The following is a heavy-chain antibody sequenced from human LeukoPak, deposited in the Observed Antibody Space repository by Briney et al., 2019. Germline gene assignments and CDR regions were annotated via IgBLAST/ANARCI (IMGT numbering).Heavy chain of an antibody. D-gene: IGHD6-6*01. CDR3: AREGSMTARPFVSIDY. CDR1: GGSISSYY. CDR2: ISYSGST. V-gene: IGHV4-59*12. Sequence: SETLSLTCTVSGGSISSYYWSWIRQPPGKGLEWIGYISYSGSTNYNPSLKSRVTISVDTSKNQLSLKLSSVTAADTAMYYCAREGSMTARPFVSIDYWGQGTLVTVSS. J-gene: IGHJ4*02.